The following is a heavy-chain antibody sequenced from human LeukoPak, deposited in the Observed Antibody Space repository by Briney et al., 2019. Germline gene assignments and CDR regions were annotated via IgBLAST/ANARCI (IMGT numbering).Heavy chain of an antibody. V-gene: IGHV1-18*01. Sequence: ASVKVSCKASGYTFTSYGISWVRRAPGQGLEWMGWISAYNGNTNYAQKLQGRVTMTTDTSTSTAYVELRSLRSDDTAVYYCAREALSWQLVPYYYYGMDVWGQGTTVTVSS. D-gene: IGHD6-13*01. CDR3: AREALSWQLVPYYYYGMDV. CDR2: ISAYNGNT. J-gene: IGHJ6*02. CDR1: GYTFTSYG.